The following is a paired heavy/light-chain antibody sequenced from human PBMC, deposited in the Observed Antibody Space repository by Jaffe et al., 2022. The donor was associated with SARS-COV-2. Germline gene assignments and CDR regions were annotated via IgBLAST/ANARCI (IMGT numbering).Heavy chain of an antibody. Sequence: VQLVESGGDSVQPGGSLRLSCLASRFSFSQSWMTWVRQAPGKGLEWVANINQDESNKNYADSVKGRFTISRDNAKNSLYLQMNSLRVEDTAVYYCARGHFGMDIWGLGTTVTVSS. CDR2: INQDESNK. CDR3: ARGHFGMDI. J-gene: IGHJ6*02. CDR1: RFSFSQSW. V-gene: IGHV3-7*03.
Light chain of an antibody. J-gene: IGKJ2*01. CDR3: QQYYSTPRT. V-gene: IGKV4-1*01. CDR2: WAS. Sequence: DIVMTQSPDSLAVSLGERATINCKSSQNVLYSSDNRNYLAWYQQKPGQPPKLLFYWASARDSGVPDRFSGSGSGTDFTLTITSLQAEDVAVYYCQQYYSTPRTFGQGTKLEIK. CDR1: QNVLYSSDNRNY.